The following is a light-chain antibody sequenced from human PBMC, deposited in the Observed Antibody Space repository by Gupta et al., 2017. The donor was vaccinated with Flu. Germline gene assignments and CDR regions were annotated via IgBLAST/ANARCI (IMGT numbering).Light chain of an antibody. CDR3: AAWDYSLNGWV. CDR1: NSNIGTNT. J-gene: IGLJ3*02. Sequence: SNSNIGTNTVNWYQQIPGTAPKLLIYTNSQRPSGVPDRFSGSKSGTSASLATSGLRSDDEADYYCAAWDYSLNGWVFGGGTKLTVL. V-gene: IGLV1-44*01. CDR2: TNS.